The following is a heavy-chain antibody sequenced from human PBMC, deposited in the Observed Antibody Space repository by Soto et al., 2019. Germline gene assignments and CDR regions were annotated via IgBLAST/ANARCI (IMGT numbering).Heavy chain of an antibody. Sequence: ASVKVSCKASGFTFTSSAVQWVRQARGQRLEWIGWIVVGSGNTNYAQKFQERVTITRDMSTSTAYMELSSLRSEDTAVYYCAAVPPYYDFWSGYYTNFDYWGQGTLVTVSS. CDR3: AAVPPYYDFWSGYYTNFDY. D-gene: IGHD3-3*01. V-gene: IGHV1-58*01. CDR1: GFTFTSSA. CDR2: IVVGSGNT. J-gene: IGHJ4*02.